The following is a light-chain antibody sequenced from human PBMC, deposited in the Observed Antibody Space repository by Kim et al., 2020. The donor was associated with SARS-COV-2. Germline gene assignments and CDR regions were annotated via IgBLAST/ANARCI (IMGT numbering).Light chain of an antibody. V-gene: IGKV3-20*01. J-gene: IGKJ1*01. CDR1: QSVSSSY. CDR3: QQYGSSRT. CDR2: GAS. Sequence: EIVLTQSPGTLSLSPGERATLSCRASQSVSSSYLAWYQQKPGQAPRLLIYGASRRATGIPDRFSGSGSGTDFTLTISRLEPEDFAVYYCQQYGSSRTFGRGTKVDIK.